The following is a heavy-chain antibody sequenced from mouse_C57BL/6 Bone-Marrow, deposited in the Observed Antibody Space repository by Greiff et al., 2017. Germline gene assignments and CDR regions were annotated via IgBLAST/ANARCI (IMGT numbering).Heavy chain of an antibody. D-gene: IGHD1-1*01. CDR1: GFSLNSYG. CDR2: IWSGGST. Sequence: VQLQQSGPGLVQPSQSLSITCTVSGFSLNSYGVHWVRPSPGKGLEWLGVIWSGGSTDYNAAFISRLSISQDNSKSQFFFKMNSLQADDTAIYYCARNYYGSSYVYAIDYWGQGTSVTVSS. V-gene: IGHV2-2*01. CDR3: ARNYYGSSYVYAIDY. J-gene: IGHJ4*01.